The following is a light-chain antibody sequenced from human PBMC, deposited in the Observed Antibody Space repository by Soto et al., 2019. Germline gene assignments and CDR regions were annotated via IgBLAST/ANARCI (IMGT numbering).Light chain of an antibody. CDR1: KLGDKY. J-gene: IGLJ2*01. V-gene: IGLV3-1*01. CDR3: QAWDSNTVV. CDR2: QDR. Sequence: SYELTQPPSVSVSPGQTASITCSGDKLGDKYACWYQQKPGQSPVLVLYQDRKRPSGIPERFSGSNSGNTATLTISGTQAMDEADYYCQAWDSNTVVFGGGTKLTVL.